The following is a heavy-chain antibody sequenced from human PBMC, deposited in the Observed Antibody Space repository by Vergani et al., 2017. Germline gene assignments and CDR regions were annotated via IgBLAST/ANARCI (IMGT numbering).Heavy chain of an antibody. CDR1: GGSISSSNW. Sequence: QVQLQESGPGLVKPSGTLSLTCAVSGGSISSSNWWSWVRQPPGKGLAWIGEIYHSGSTNYNPPLKSRVTISVDKSKNQFSLKLSSVTAADTAVYYCARWSGSGSWALQYYFDYWGQGTLVTVSS. D-gene: IGHD1-26*01. V-gene: IGHV4-4*02. CDR2: IYHSGST. CDR3: ARWSGSGSWALQYYFDY. J-gene: IGHJ4*02.